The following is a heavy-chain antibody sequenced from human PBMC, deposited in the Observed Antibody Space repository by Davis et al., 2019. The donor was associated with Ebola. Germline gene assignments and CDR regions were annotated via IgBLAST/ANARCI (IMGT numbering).Heavy chain of an antibody. Sequence: SETLSLTCTVSGGSISSYYWSWIRQPPGKGLEWIGSIYYSGSTYYSPSLKSRVTISVDTSKNQFSLKLSSVTAADTAVYYCARQRSIAARYYYYYGMDVWGQGTTVTVSS. CDR3: ARQRSIAARYYYYYGMDV. J-gene: IGHJ6*02. CDR2: IYYSGST. V-gene: IGHV4-59*08. D-gene: IGHD6-6*01. CDR1: GGSISSYY.